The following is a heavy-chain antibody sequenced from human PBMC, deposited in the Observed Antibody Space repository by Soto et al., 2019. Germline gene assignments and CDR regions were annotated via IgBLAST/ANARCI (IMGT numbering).Heavy chain of an antibody. V-gene: IGHV3-11*06. D-gene: IGHD6-19*01. CDR3: ARKDGSGSFDY. CDR1: GFTFSPYY. CDR2: ISSSSSYT. Sequence: SLRLSCAASGFTFSPYYMSWIRQAPGKGLEWVSYISSSSSYTNYADSVKGRFTISRDNAKNSLYMQMNSLRAEDTAVYYCARKDGSGSFDYWGQGTLVTVSS. J-gene: IGHJ4*02.